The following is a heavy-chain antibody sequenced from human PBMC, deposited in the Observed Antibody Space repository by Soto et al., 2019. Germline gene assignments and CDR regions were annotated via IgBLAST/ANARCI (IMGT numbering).Heavy chain of an antibody. J-gene: IGHJ6*03. CDR1: GDTFSNHT. V-gene: IGHV1-69*04. CDR3: ARVAEMGTVTEGYYYYMDV. D-gene: IGHD4-17*01. CDR2: IIPILGVA. Sequence: QVQLVQSGAEVKKPGSSVKVSCKASGDTFSNHTISWVRRAPGQGLEWMGRIIPILGVANCAQKFQGRVTITADKSTTTAYMELSSLRSADTAVYYCARVAEMGTVTEGYYYYMDVCGKGSTVTVSS.